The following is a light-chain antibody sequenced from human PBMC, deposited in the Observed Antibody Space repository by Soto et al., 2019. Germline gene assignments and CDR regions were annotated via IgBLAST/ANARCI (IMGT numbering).Light chain of an antibody. V-gene: IGKV3-20*01. J-gene: IGKJ1*01. Sequence: LSLSPFTMSSPPGERAPLSFIASQIVTSNFLAWHQQKPGQAPRLLICGASIRATGLPDRCSGSGSGTDSTLTSSMLEPEDLAEYWCQQYDSPPRTFGQGTKVDIK. CDR3: QQYDSPPRT. CDR1: QIVTSNF. CDR2: GAS.